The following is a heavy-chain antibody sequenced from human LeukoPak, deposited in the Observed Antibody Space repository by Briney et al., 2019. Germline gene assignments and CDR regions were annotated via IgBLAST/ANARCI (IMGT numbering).Heavy chain of an antibody. J-gene: IGHJ6*02. Sequence: PSETXSLTCTVSGGSISSGGYYWSWIRQHPGKGLGWIGYIYYSGSTYYNPSLKSRVTISVDTSKNQFSLKLSSVTAADTAVYYCARTNPPLWPRHGMDVWGQGTTVTVSS. D-gene: IGHD3-10*01. CDR3: ARTNPPLWPRHGMDV. CDR2: IYYSGST. V-gene: IGHV4-31*03. CDR1: GGSISSGGYY.